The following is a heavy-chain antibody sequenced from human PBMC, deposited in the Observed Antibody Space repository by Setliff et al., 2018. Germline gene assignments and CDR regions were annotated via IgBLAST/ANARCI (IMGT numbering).Heavy chain of an antibody. CDR2: VFYSGST. CDR1: GGSVGNSHYY. D-gene: IGHD6-19*01. J-gene: IGHJ2*01. CDR3: YFSSNWFFDL. Sequence: SETLSLTCTVSGGSVGNSHYYWSWIRQPAGKGLEWIGFVFYSGSTYYTPSLKSRVTISVDTSRNQFSLKLSSVAVADTAVYYCYFSSNWFFDLRGRGTLVTVSS. V-gene: IGHV4-61*10.